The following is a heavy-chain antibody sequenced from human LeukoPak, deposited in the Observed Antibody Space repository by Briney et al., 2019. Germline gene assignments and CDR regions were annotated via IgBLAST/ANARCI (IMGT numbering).Heavy chain of an antibody. V-gene: IGHV3-30*02. D-gene: IGHD2-2*01. J-gene: IGHJ4*02. CDR1: GFTFRSYG. Sequence: GGSLRLSCAASGFTFRSYGMHWVRQAPGKGLEWVTFIRYDGSKKCYADSVKGRFTISRDNSKNTLYLQMNSLRAEDTAVYYCAKDRSDCSSTSCYAIDYWGQGTLVTVSS. CDR3: AKDRSDCSSTSCYAIDY. CDR2: IRYDGSKK.